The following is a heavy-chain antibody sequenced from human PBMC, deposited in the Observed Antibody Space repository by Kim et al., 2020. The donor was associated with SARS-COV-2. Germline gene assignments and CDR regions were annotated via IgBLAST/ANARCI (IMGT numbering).Heavy chain of an antibody. Sequence: RGSLRLSCAASGFTFSSYAMHWVRQAPGKGLEWVAIISYDGSTEYYADSVKGRFTISRDNSKNTLYLQMNILRADDTAVYYCASRLFSSSWKHIWFHPWGQGTLVTVSS. CDR3: ASRLFSSSWKHIWFHP. CDR2: ISYDGSTE. D-gene: IGHD6-13*01. CDR1: GFTFSSYA. J-gene: IGHJ5*02. V-gene: IGHV3-33*05.